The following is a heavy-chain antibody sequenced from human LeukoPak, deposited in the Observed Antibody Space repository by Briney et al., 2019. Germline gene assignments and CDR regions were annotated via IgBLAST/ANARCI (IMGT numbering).Heavy chain of an antibody. J-gene: IGHJ4*02. Sequence: GGSLRLSCAASGFTFSGSAMHWVRQASGRGLEWVGRFRSKANSYATAYAASVKGRFTISRDDSKNTAYLQMNSLKTEDTAVYYCTRLSDSGSYSHFYYWGQGTLVTVSS. D-gene: IGHD1-26*01. V-gene: IGHV3-73*01. CDR1: GFTFSGSA. CDR2: FRSKANSYAT. CDR3: TRLSDSGSYSHFYY.